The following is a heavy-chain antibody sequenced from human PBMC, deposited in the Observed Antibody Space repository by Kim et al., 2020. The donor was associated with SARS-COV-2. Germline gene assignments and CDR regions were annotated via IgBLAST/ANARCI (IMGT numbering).Heavy chain of an antibody. CDR2: IKQDGSEK. CDR3: ARGARPLEYCSSTSCYHIFREGFDY. J-gene: IGHJ4*02. CDR1: GFTFSSYW. V-gene: IGHV3-7*01. D-gene: IGHD2-2*01. Sequence: GGSLRLSCAASGFTFSSYWMSWVRQAPGKGLEWVANIKQDGSEKYYVDSVKGRFTISRDNAKNSLYLQMNSLRAEDTAVYYCARGARPLEYCSSTSCYHIFREGFDYWGQGTLVTVSS.